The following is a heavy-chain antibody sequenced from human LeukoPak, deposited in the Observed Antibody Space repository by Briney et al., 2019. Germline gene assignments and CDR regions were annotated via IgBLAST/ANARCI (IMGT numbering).Heavy chain of an antibody. J-gene: IGHJ4*02. CDR2: ISSSSSYI. Sequence: GGSLRLSCAASGFTFSSYSMNWVRQAPGKGLEWISSISSSSSYIYYADSVKGRFTISRDNAKNSLYLQMNSLRAEDTAVYYCARDKQLVPDYWGQGTLVTVSS. V-gene: IGHV3-21*01. CDR3: ARDKQLVPDY. D-gene: IGHD6-6*01. CDR1: GFTFSSYS.